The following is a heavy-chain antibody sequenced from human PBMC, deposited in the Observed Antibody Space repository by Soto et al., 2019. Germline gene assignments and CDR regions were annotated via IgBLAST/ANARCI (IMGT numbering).Heavy chain of an antibody. CDR1: GFTFSSYA. D-gene: IGHD3-22*01. V-gene: IGHV3-23*01. Sequence: EGSLRLSCAASGFTFSSYAMSWVRQAPGKGLEWVSAISGSGGSTYYADSVKGRFTISRDNSKNTLYLQMNSLRAEDTAVYYCAKDIRDDSCGYYYYYYGMDVWGQGTTVTVSS. J-gene: IGHJ6*02. CDR2: ISGSGGST. CDR3: AKDIRDDSCGYYYYYYGMDV.